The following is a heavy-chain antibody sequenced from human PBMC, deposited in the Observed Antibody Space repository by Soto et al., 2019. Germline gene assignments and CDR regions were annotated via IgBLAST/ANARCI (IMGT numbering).Heavy chain of an antibody. CDR3: ARVSALRAFDP. D-gene: IGHD2-15*01. Sequence: QVQLVESGGGVVQPGRSLRLSCAASGFIFSSYAMHWVRQAPGKGLEWVAFISYDGSNKYYADSVKGRFTISRDNSKNTLYLQMNSLRAEDTAVYYCARVSALRAFDPWGQGTLVTVSS. V-gene: IGHV3-30-3*01. CDR2: ISYDGSNK. CDR1: GFIFSSYA. J-gene: IGHJ5*02.